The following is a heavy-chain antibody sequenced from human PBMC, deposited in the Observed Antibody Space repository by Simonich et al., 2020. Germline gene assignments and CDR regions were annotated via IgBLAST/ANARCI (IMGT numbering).Heavy chain of an antibody. V-gene: IGHV4-59*01. CDR2: IYYRGST. Sequence: QVQLQESGPGLVKPSETLSLTCTVSGGSISSYYWSWIRQPPGKGLEWIGYIYYRGSTNHNPSLRSRVTISVDTSKNQFSLKLSSVTAADTAVYYCARGGLYFDYWGQGTLVTVSS. J-gene: IGHJ4*02. D-gene: IGHD2-15*01. CDR3: ARGGLYFDY. CDR1: GGSISSYY.